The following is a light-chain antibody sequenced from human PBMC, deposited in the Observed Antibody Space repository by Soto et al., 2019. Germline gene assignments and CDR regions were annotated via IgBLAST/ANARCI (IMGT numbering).Light chain of an antibody. Sequence: DIQMTQSPSSLSSSVGDIFTITCRASQSISTYLSWYQQRPGKAPHLLIFAASSLQSGVPSRFSGSGSGTEFTLTISGLLPEDFAAYHCQQLYTLPFTFGQGTRLEIK. V-gene: IGKV1-17*01. CDR2: AAS. CDR3: QQLYTLPFT. CDR1: QSISTY. J-gene: IGKJ5*01.